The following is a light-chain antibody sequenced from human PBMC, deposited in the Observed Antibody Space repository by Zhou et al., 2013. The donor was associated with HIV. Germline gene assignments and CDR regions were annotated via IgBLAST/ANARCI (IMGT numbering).Light chain of an antibody. CDR1: QSVSSN. CDR2: NVI. J-gene: IGKJ5*01. CDR3: HQWGNWPLT. V-gene: IGKV3-11*01. Sequence: EIVLTQSPATLSLSPGERATLSCRASQSVSSNFAWYQQTPGQAPRLLIYNVITRAPGIPARFSGSGSGTDFTLTISSLEPEDFVVYYCHQWGNWPLTFGQGTRLEIK.